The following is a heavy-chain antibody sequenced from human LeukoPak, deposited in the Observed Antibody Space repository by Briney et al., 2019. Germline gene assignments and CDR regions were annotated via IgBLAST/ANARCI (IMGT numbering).Heavy chain of an antibody. V-gene: IGHV1-69*05. D-gene: IGHD3-9*01. CDR3: ARGGVLRYFDWSIDY. CDR2: IIPIFGTA. Sequence: ATVKVSCKASGDTFSSYAISWVRQAPGQGLEWMGGIIPIFGTANYAQKFQGRVTITTDESTSTAYMELSSLRSEDTAVYYCARGGVLRYFDWSIDYWGQGTLVTVSS. CDR1: GDTFSSYA. J-gene: IGHJ4*02.